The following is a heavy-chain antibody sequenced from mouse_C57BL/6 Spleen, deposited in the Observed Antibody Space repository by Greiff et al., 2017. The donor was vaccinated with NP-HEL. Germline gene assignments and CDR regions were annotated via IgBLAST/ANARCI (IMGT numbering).Heavy chain of an antibody. J-gene: IGHJ2*01. CDR1: GYTFTDYE. V-gene: IGHV1-15*01. Sequence: QVQLQQSGAELVRPGASVTLSCKASGYTFTDYEMHWVKQTPVHGLEWIGAIDPETGGTAYNQKFKGKAILTADKSSSTAYMELRSLTSEDSAVYYCTLSNYEDFDYWGQGTTLTVSS. CDR2: IDPETGGT. CDR3: TLSNYEDFDY. D-gene: IGHD2-5*01.